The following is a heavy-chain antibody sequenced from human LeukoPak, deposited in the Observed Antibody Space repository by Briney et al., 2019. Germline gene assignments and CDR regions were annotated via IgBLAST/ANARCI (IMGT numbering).Heavy chain of an antibody. CDR2: INHSGST. V-gene: IGHV4-34*01. CDR3: ARETSDAFDI. CDR1: GGSFSGYY. Sequence: SETLSLTCAVYGGSFSGYYWSWIRQPPGKGLEWIGEINHSGSTNYNPSLKSRVTISVDTSKNQFSLKLSSVTAADTAVYYCARETSDAFDIWGQGTMVTASS. J-gene: IGHJ3*02.